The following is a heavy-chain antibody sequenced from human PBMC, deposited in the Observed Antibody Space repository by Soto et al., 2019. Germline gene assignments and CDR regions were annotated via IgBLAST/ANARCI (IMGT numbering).Heavy chain of an antibody. J-gene: IGHJ4*02. V-gene: IGHV3-66*01. Sequence: PGGSLRLSCAASGFTVSSNYMSWVRQAPGKGLEWVSVIYSGGSTYYADSVKGRFTISRDNSKNTLYLQMSSLRAEDTAVYYCARDLIAVAGIDNSNAFDYWGQGTLVTVSS. CDR2: IYSGGST. CDR1: GFTVSSNY. CDR3: ARDLIAVAGIDNSNAFDY. D-gene: IGHD6-19*01.